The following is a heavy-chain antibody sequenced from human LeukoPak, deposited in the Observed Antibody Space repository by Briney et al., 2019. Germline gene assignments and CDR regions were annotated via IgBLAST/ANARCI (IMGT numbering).Heavy chain of an antibody. CDR2: TSGSGGTT. CDR1: GFTFSSYA. J-gene: IGHJ4*02. D-gene: IGHD3-22*01. CDR3: AKGYYYDSSGYYRLYFDY. V-gene: IGHV3-23*01. Sequence: GGSLRLSCAASGFTFSSYAMSWVRQAPGKGLEWVSTTSGSGGTTYYADSVKGRFTISRDNSKNTLYLQMNSLRAEDTAVYYCAKGYYYDSSGYYRLYFDYWGQGTLVTVSS.